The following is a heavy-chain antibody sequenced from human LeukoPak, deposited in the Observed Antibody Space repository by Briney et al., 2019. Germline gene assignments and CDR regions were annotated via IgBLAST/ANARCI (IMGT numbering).Heavy chain of an antibody. D-gene: IGHD3-22*01. CDR1: GFTFSVGA. Sequence: GGSRRLSCAASGFTFSVGAMHWVRQAPGKGLEWVATISYDGNNKHYTDSVEGRFTISRDNSKNTLYLQMNTLRVEDTAMYYCVRGVTIYDSSGYFDYWGQGTLVTVSS. CDR3: VRGVTIYDSSGYFDY. CDR2: ISYDGNNK. V-gene: IGHV3-30-3*01. J-gene: IGHJ4*02.